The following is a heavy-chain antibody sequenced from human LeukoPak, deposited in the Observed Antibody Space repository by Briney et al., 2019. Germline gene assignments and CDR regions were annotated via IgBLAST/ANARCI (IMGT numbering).Heavy chain of an antibody. D-gene: IGHD3-22*01. CDR2: IYYSGST. Sequence: SETLSLTCTVSGYSISSGYYWGWIRQPPGKGLEWIGYIYYSGSTYYNPSLKSRVTISVDTSKNQFSLKLSSVTAADTAVYYCARTITMIDDWFDPWGQGTLVTVSS. J-gene: IGHJ5*02. V-gene: IGHV4-38-2*02. CDR1: GYSISSGYY. CDR3: ARTITMIDDWFDP.